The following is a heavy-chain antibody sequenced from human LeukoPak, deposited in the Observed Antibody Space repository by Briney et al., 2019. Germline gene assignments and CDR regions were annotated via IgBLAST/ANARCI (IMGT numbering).Heavy chain of an antibody. CDR2: ISIQTTNK. CDR1: GFAFSSYG. D-gene: IGHD3-22*01. J-gene: IGHJ4*02. V-gene: IGHV3-30*18. CDR3: AKDSSADDSSGYFYYFDY. Sequence: GGSVRLSCAASGFAFSSYGMHWVRQAPGKGLEWVAVISIQTTNKYYADSVKGRFTISRDNSKNTLYLQMNSLRAEDTAVYYCAKDSSADDSSGYFYYFDYWGQGTLVTASS.